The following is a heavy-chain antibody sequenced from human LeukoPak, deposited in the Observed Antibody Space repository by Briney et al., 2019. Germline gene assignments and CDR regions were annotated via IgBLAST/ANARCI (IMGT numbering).Heavy chain of an antibody. V-gene: IGHV3-74*01. D-gene: IGHD3-9*01. CDR1: GFTFSTDW. J-gene: IGHJ4*02. Sequence: GGSLRLSCAASGFTFSTDWMHWVRQAPGKGLVWVSRISSDGSITSYADSVKGRFTISRDNSKNTDYLQMNSLRPDDTATYYCARAILLTGSEYYFDSWGQGTVVTVSS. CDR2: ISSDGSIT. CDR3: ARAILLTGSEYYFDS.